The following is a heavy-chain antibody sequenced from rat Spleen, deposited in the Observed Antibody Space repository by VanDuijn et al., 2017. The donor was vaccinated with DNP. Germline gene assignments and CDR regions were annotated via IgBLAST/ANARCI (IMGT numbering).Heavy chain of an antibody. V-gene: IGHV5-22*01. D-gene: IGHD1-2*01. CDR3: ARAGSRYAMDV. J-gene: IGHJ4*01. CDR1: GFTFSDYY. CDR2: INYDGSNT. Sequence: EVQLVESGGGLVQPGRSLKLSCAASGFTFSDYYMAWVRQAPTKGLEWVTYINYDGSNTYYRDSVKGRFTISRDNAKNTLYLQMNSPRSEDTATYYCARAGSRYAMDVWGQGTSVTVSS.